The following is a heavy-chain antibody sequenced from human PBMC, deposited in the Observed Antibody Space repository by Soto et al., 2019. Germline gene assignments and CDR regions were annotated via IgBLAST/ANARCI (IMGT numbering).Heavy chain of an antibody. CDR1: GGSIRSYY. CDR3: TRGSGWYLY. D-gene: IGHD6-19*01. CDR2: AYYTGSP. Sequence: PSETLSLTCTFSGGSIRSYYWSWIRQSPGKGLEWIGYAYYTGSPNYNPSLKSRVTISVDTSNSQSSLRLSSVTAADTAGYYCTRGSGWYLYWGQGTLVTVSS. J-gene: IGHJ4*02. V-gene: IGHV4-59*01.